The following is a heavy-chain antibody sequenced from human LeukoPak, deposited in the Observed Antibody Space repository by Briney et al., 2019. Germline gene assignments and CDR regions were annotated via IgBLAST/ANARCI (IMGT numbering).Heavy chain of an antibody. D-gene: IGHD3-10*01. CDR3: AKTAKYYYGSETYYFFED. V-gene: IGHV4-59*01. J-gene: IGHJ4*02. Sequence: SETLSLTCTVSGGSISRYYWSWIRPHPGNGLEWIGYISYTGSPTYHSSLKTRLPITLATSQNQFSLKLTSVTPSDTAVYYCAKTAKYYYGSETYYFFEDWGQGTLVTASS. CDR1: GGSISRYY. CDR2: ISYTGSP.